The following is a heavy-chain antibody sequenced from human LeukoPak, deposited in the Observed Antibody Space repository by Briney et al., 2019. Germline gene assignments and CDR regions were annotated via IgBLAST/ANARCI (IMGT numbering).Heavy chain of an antibody. CDR2: IYYSGST. D-gene: IGHD6-19*01. V-gene: IGHV4-59*01. CDR3: ARGAVSGWYDY. CDR1: GGSISSYY. J-gene: IGHJ4*02. Sequence: SETLSLTCTGSGGSISSYYWSWIRQPPGKGLEWIGYIYYSGSTNYNPSLKSRVTISVDTSKNPFSLKLSSVTAADTAVYYCARGAVSGWYDYSGQGTLVTVSS.